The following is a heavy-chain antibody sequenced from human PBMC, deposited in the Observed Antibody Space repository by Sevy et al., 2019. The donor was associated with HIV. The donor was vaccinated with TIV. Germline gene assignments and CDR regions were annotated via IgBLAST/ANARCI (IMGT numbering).Heavy chain of an antibody. J-gene: IGHJ1*01. CDR1: GYTFTSYG. CDR2: ISAYNGNT. V-gene: IGHV1-18*04. CDR3: ATAPGVVLAATYPAEYFQH. Sequence: ASVKVSCKASGYTFTSYGISWVRQAPGQGLEWMEWISAYNGNTNYSQKLQGRVTMTTDTSTSTAYTELRDLRSDDTAVYYCATAPGVVLAATYPAEYFQHWGQGTLVTVSS. D-gene: IGHD2-15*01.